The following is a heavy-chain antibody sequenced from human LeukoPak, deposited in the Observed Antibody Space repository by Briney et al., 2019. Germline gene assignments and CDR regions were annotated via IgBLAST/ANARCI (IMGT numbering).Heavy chain of an antibody. Sequence: GGSLRLSCAASGFTFSSHGMSWVRQAPGKGLEWVSAISGTGGSTYYADSVKGRFTISRDNSKNTLHLQMNSLRAEDTAVYYCAKDRLKDGYNGNWGQGTLVTVSS. J-gene: IGHJ4*02. V-gene: IGHV3-23*01. CDR3: AKDRLKDGYNGN. CDR2: ISGTGGST. CDR1: GFTFSSHG. D-gene: IGHD5-24*01.